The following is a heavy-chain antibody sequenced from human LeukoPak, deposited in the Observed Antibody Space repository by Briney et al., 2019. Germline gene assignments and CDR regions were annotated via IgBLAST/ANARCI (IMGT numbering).Heavy chain of an antibody. Sequence: GESLKISCKGSGYSFTSYWIGWVRQMPGKGLEWMGVIYPGDSDTRYSPSFQGQVTISVDKSTSTAYLQWISLRASDPAMYYCARGPHYDFLTGYYSSHFDYWGQGTLVSGSS. CDR3: ARGPHYDFLTGYYSSHFDY. CDR2: IYPGDSDT. D-gene: IGHD3-9*01. CDR1: GYSFTSYW. V-gene: IGHV5-51*01. J-gene: IGHJ4*02.